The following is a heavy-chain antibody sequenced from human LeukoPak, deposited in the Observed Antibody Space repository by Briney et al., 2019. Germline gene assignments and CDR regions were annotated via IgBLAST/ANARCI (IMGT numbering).Heavy chain of an antibody. J-gene: IGHJ4*02. CDR2: IYHSGST. CDR3: AREGRFLEWLPPLDY. V-gene: IGHV4-4*02. Sequence: PSETLSLTCSVSIGSISSSKWWSWVRQSPVKGLEWIGEIYHSGSTNYNPSLKSRVTISVDKSKNQFSLKLSSVTAADTAVYYCAREGRFLEWLPPLDYWGQGTLVTVSS. CDR1: IGSISSSKW. D-gene: IGHD3-3*01.